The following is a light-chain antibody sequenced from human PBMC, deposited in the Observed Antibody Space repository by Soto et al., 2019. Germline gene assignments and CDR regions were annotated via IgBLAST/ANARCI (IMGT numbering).Light chain of an antibody. J-gene: IGKJ1*01. CDR1: QSVSSSY. Sequence: EIVSTQSPGTLSLSPVERATLYCRASQSVSSSYLAWYQQQPGQAPRLLIYGASSRATGIPDRFSGSGSGTDFTLTISRLEPEDFAVYYCQQYGSSGTCGQGTKGDIK. CDR3: QQYGSSGT. CDR2: GAS. V-gene: IGKV3-20*01.